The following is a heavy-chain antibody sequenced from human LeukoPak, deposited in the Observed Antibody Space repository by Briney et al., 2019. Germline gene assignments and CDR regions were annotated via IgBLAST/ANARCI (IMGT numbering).Heavy chain of an antibody. CDR1: GYTFTGYY. CDR2: IDPYSGGT. CDR3: AREFTVTTFGWFDP. Sequence: ASVKVSCKASGYTFTGYYIHWVRQAPGQGLEWLGWIDPYSGGTSYAQKFQGRVTMTRDTSISTAYIELSRLRSDDTAVYYCAREFTVTTFGWFDPWGQGTLVTVSS. V-gene: IGHV1-2*02. D-gene: IGHD4-17*01. J-gene: IGHJ5*02.